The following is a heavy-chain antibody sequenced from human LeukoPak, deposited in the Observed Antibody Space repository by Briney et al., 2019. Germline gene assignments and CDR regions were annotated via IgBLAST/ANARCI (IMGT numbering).Heavy chain of an antibody. V-gene: IGHV1-18*01. CDR1: GYTFSAYG. J-gene: IGHJ3*02. D-gene: IGHD3-22*01. Sequence: GASVTVSCTASGYTFSAYGISWVRQAPGQGLEWMGWISAYNGNTNYAQKLQGRVTMTTDTSTSTAYMELRSLRSDDTAVYYCARDRQSELYYYDSSGYNHAFDIWGQGTMVTVSS. CDR3: ARDRQSELYYYDSSGYNHAFDI. CDR2: ISAYNGNT.